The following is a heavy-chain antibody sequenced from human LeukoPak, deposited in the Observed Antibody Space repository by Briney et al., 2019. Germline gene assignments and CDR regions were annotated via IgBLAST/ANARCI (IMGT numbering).Heavy chain of an antibody. D-gene: IGHD3-16*01. CDR3: ARGGPEGVYDYVWGSYAPDY. Sequence: PGGSLRLSCAASGFTFSSYAMHWVRQAPGKGLEWVAVISYDGSNKYYADSVKGRFTISRDNSKNTLYLQMNSLRAEDTAVYYCARGGPEGVYDYVWGSYAPDYWGQGTLVTVSS. CDR2: ISYDGSNK. CDR1: GFTFSSYA. V-gene: IGHV3-30-3*01. J-gene: IGHJ4*02.